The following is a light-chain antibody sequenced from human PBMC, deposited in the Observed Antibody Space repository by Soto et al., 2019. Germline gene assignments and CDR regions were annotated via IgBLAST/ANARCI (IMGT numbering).Light chain of an antibody. CDR1: QSVSSN. J-gene: IGKJ4*01. CDR2: GAS. Sequence: EIVMTQSPDTLSVSPGERATLSCRASQSVSSNLAWYQQTPGQAPRLLIYGASTRATGIPARFSGSGSGTEFTLTISSLQSEDFAVYYCQQYDDWPPLTFGGGTKVGIK. CDR3: QQYDDWPPLT. V-gene: IGKV3-15*01.